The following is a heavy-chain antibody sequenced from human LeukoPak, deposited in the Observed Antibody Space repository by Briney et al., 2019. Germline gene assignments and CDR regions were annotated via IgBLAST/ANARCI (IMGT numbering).Heavy chain of an antibody. V-gene: IGHV3-48*03. CDR3: ARVELAPYYYYMDV. D-gene: IGHD1-7*01. J-gene: IGHJ6*03. Sequence: GGSLRLSCAASGFSISSYEMNWVRQAPGKGLEWVSHISSSGSTIWYADSVKGRFTISRDNAKHSLYLEMNSLRDEDTAVYYCARVELAPYYYYMDVWGKGTTVTVSS. CDR1: GFSISSYE. CDR2: ISSSGSTI.